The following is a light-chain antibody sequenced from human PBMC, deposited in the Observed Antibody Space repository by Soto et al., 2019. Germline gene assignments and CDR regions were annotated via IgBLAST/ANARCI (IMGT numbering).Light chain of an antibody. V-gene: IGKV1-27*01. CDR2: AAS. Sequence: DIQMTQSPSSLSASVGDRVTITCRASQGISNSLAWYQLKPGKVPKLLIFAASTLQSGVPSRFRGSGSGTDFTLTISGLQPEDVATYYCQKYNSAPLTFGPGTKVDI. J-gene: IGKJ3*01. CDR1: QGISNS. CDR3: QKYNSAPLT.